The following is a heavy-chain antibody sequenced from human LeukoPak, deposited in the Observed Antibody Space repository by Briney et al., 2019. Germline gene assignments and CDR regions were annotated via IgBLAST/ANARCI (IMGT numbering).Heavy chain of an antibody. Sequence: GGSLRLSCAASGFTFSSYSMNWVRQAPGEGLEWVSGISGSGGSTYYADSVKGRFTISRDNSKNTLYLQMSSLRAEDTAVYYCAKDRSWAATTTRLYSFDFWGQGTLVTVSS. J-gene: IGHJ4*02. CDR2: ISGSGGST. CDR1: GFTFSSYS. CDR3: AKDRSWAATTTRLYSFDF. D-gene: IGHD1-26*01. V-gene: IGHV3-23*01.